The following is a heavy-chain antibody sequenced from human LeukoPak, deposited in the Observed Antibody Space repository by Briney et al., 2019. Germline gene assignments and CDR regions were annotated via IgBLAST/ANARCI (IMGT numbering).Heavy chain of an antibody. CDR1: GFTFSSYG. CDR2: ISYDGSNK. Sequence: GRSLRLSCAASGFTFSSYGMHWVRQAPGNGLEWVGVISYDGSNKYYADSVTGRFTISRDNSKNTLYLQMTSLRAEDTAVYYCALNSGLDYWGQGTLVTVSS. D-gene: IGHD1-26*01. V-gene: IGHV3-30*03. CDR3: ALNSGLDY. J-gene: IGHJ4*02.